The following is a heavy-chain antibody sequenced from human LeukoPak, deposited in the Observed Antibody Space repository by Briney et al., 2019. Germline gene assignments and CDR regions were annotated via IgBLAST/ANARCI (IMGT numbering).Heavy chain of an antibody. V-gene: IGHV4-34*01. CDR3: ARGVGSGYTDY. Sequence: SETLSLTCAIYGGSFSAYYWNWIRQPPGKGLEWIGEINHSGSNNYNPSLKIRVTISVDTSKNQFSLKVSSVTAADTAVYYCARGVGSGYTDYWGQGALVTVSS. CDR2: INHSGSN. D-gene: IGHD3-22*01. CDR1: GGSFSAYY. J-gene: IGHJ4*02.